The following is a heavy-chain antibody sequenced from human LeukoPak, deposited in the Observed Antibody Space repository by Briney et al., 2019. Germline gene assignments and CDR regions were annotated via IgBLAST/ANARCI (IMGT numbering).Heavy chain of an antibody. CDR2: IYPADSTT. CDR3: GCRKYYSTWSDP. CDR1: GYDFSTYW. D-gene: IGHD3-10*01. J-gene: IGHJ5*02. Sequence: GESLKISCKGFGYDFSTYWIGWVRQVPGEGLEWMGIIYPADSTTHYSRSFQGRVTISVDKSISTAYLQWSSLKASDTAMYYCGCRKYYSTWSDPWGQGTLVTV. V-gene: IGHV5-51*01.